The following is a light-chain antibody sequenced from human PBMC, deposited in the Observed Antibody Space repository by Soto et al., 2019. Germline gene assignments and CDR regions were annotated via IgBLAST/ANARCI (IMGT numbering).Light chain of an antibody. J-gene: IGKJ2*01. Sequence: EIVLTQSPGTLSLSPGERATLSCRASQSVSSSYLAWYQQKPGQAPRLLIYGASRRATGIPDRFSGSGSGTDFTLTISGLEPEDYAIYYCQQYGSSSYTFGQGTKLEIE. CDR1: QSVSSSY. V-gene: IGKV3-20*01. CDR3: QQYGSSSYT. CDR2: GAS.